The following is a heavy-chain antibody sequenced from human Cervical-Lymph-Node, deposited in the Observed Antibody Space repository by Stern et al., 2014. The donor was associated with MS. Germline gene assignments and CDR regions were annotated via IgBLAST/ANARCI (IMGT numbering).Heavy chain of an antibody. V-gene: IGHV1-58*01. CDR1: GFTFTSSA. CDR2: IVVGSGNT. D-gene: IGHD3-22*01. Sequence: QLVQSGPEVKKPGTSVKVSCKASGFTFTSSAVQWVRQARGQRLEGIGGIVVGSGNTNYAQKFQERVTITRDMSTSTAYMELSSLRSEDTAVYYCAAINDYYDSSGYDAFDIWGQGTMVTVSS. CDR3: AAINDYYDSSGYDAFDI. J-gene: IGHJ3*02.